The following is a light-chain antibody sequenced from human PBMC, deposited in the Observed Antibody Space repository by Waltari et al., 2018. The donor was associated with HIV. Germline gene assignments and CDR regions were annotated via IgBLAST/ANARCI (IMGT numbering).Light chain of an antibody. Sequence: SYVLTQPPSVSVAPGQTARITCGGNNLGSKRVHWYQQKPGQAPVRVVYDDSDRPSGIPERVAGSNSGNTATLTICMVEAGEEADDYGQVWDSSSDLHGVFGGGTKLTVL. CDR1: NLGSKR. CDR3: QVWDSSSDLHGV. CDR2: DDS. V-gene: IGLV3-21*02. J-gene: IGLJ3*02.